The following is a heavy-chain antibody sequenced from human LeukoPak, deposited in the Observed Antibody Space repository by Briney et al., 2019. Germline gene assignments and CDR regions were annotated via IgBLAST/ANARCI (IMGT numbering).Heavy chain of an antibody. D-gene: IGHD3-10*01. CDR2: IHYSGST. Sequence: SETLSLTCTVSGGSINSYYWSWIRQPPGKGLQWIGCIHYSGSTNYNPSLKSRVTVSVDTSKNQFSLKLSSVTAADTAVYYCARTTMVRGTYYMDVWGKGTTVTISS. V-gene: IGHV4-59*01. CDR3: ARTTMVRGTYYMDV. CDR1: GGSINSYY. J-gene: IGHJ6*03.